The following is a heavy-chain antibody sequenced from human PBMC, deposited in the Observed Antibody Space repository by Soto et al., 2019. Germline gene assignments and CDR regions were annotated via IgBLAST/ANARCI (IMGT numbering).Heavy chain of an antibody. CDR3: SRALGLRFLEGLSNDAFDI. V-gene: IGHV3-48*01. CDR2: ISSSSSTI. J-gene: IGHJ3*02. D-gene: IGHD3-3*01. Sequence: GGSLRLSCAASGFTFSSYSMNWVRQAPGKGLEWVSYISSSSSTIYYADSVKGRFTISRDNAKNSLYLQMNSLRAEDTAVYYWSRALGLRFLEGLSNDAFDIWGQGTMVTVSS. CDR1: GFTFSSYS.